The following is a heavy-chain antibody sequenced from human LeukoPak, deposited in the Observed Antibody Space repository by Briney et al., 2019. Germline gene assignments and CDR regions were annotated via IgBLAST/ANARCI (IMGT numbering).Heavy chain of an antibody. Sequence: PSETLSLTCTVSGGSINSYYWSWLRQPPGKGLEWIGHMYYSGGTNYNPSLKSRVTISVDTSKNQFSLKLSSVTAADTAVYYCTRRCKDAYTLYCFDYWGQGTLVTVSS. CDR1: GGSINSYY. CDR2: MYYSGGT. D-gene: IGHD5-24*01. V-gene: IGHV4-59*01. J-gene: IGHJ4*02. CDR3: TRRCKDAYTLYCFDY.